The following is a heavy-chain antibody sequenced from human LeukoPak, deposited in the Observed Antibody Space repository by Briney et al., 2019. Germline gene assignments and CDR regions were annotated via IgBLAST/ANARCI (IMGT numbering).Heavy chain of an antibody. CDR2: TYHSGST. D-gene: IGHD6-13*01. CDR3: ARGIAAAGIPYFDY. J-gene: IGHJ4*02. V-gene: IGHV4-30-2*01. CDR1: GGSISSGGYS. Sequence: SETLSLTCAVSGGSISSGGYSWSWIRQPPGKGLEWIGYTYHSGSTYYNPSLKSRVTISVDRSKNQFSLKLSSVTAADTAVYYCARGIAAAGIPYFDYWGQGTLVTVSS.